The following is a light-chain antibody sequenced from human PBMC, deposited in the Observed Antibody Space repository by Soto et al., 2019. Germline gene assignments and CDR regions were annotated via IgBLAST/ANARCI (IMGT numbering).Light chain of an antibody. CDR1: QSVSSN. V-gene: IGKV3-15*01. J-gene: IGKJ1*01. CDR3: QQRASWPWT. Sequence: EIVMTQSPATLSVSPGERATLSCRASQSVSSNLAWYQQKPGQAPRLLIYGASTRATGIPARFSGSGSGTDFTLTINSLEPEDFAVYYCQQRASWPWTFGQGTKVDI. CDR2: GAS.